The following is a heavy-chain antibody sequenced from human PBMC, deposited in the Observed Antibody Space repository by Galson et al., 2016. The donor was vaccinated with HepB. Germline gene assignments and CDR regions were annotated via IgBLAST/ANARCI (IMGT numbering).Heavy chain of an antibody. D-gene: IGHD3-16*01. V-gene: IGHV3-13*04. CDR3: AREPKGGGYGLDV. CDR2: IATTGDT. Sequence: SLRLSCAASGFNFSLYDMHWVRQVTGKGPEWVSAIATTGDTYYQGSVKGRFTISRENAKNSMFLQMNSLRAGDTAVYYCAREPKGGGYGLDVWGKGTTVTVSS. J-gene: IGHJ6*04. CDR1: GFNFSLYD.